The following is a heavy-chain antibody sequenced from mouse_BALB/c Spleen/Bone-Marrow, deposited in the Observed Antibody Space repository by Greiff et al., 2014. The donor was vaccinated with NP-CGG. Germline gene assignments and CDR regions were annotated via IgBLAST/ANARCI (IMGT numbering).Heavy chain of an antibody. J-gene: IGHJ3*01. CDR3: TRRSTMTTFAY. CDR2: INPNNGDT. D-gene: IGHD2-4*01. CDR1: GYTFTDYY. V-gene: IGHV1-26*01. Sequence: VHVKQSGPELVKPGASVKVSCKASGYTFTDYYMKWVKQSHGKSLEWIGDINPNNGDTFYNQKFKGKATLTVDKSSSTAYMQLNSLTSEDSAVCYCTRRSTMTTFAYWGQGTLVTVSA.